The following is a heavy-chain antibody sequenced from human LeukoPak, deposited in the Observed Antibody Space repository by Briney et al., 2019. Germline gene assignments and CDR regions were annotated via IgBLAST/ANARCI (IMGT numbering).Heavy chain of an antibody. CDR3: ARDKSAQHGLYYYGMDV. V-gene: IGHV4-34*01. Sequence: SATLSLTCAVYGGSFSGYYWSWIRQPPGKGLEWIGEINHSGSTNYNPSLKSRVTISVDTSKNQFSLKLSSVTAADTAVYYCARDKSAQHGLYYYGMDVWGQGTTVTVSS. CDR2: INHSGST. D-gene: IGHD4-17*01. J-gene: IGHJ6*02. CDR1: GGSFSGYY.